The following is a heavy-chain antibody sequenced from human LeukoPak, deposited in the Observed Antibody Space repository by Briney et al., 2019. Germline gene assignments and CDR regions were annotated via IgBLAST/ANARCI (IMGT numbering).Heavy chain of an antibody. V-gene: IGHV3-30-3*01. D-gene: IGHD3-22*01. J-gene: IGHJ4*02. Sequence: GRSLRLSCAASGFTFSSYAMHWVRQAPGKGLEWVAVISYDGSNKYYADSVKGRFTISRDNSKNTLHLKMNSLRAEDTAVYYCARSIVVVITGYYFDYWGQGTLVTVSS. CDR1: GFTFSSYA. CDR3: ARSIVVVITGYYFDY. CDR2: ISYDGSNK.